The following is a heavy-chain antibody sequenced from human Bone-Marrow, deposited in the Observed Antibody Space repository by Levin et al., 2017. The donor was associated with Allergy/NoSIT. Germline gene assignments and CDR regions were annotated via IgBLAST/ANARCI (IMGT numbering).Heavy chain of an antibody. D-gene: IGHD3-22*01. Sequence: GESLKISCKASGYTYPRYGISWVRQAPGQGLEWMGWISAYNGKTNYAQKFQGRVTMTTDTSTSTAYMELRSLRSDDSAVYYCARYSYDSSGYSPYYYYGMDGWGQGTTVTVSS. V-gene: IGHV1-18*01. J-gene: IGHJ6*02. CDR3: ARYSYDSSGYSPYYYYGMDG. CDR1: GYTYPRYG. CDR2: ISAYNGKT.